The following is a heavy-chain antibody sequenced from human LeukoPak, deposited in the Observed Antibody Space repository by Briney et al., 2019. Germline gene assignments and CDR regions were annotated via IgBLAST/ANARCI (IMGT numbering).Heavy chain of an antibody. Sequence: SVKVSCKASAGTFSSYAISWVRQAPGQGLEGVGGIIPIFGTANYAQKFQGRVTITADESTSTAYMELSSLRSEDTAVYYCARARYIVVVPAAPYYYYYMDVWGKGTTVTVSS. CDR1: AGTFSSYA. CDR2: IIPIFGTA. D-gene: IGHD2-2*01. CDR3: ARARYIVVVPAAPYYYYYMDV. J-gene: IGHJ6*03. V-gene: IGHV1-69*13.